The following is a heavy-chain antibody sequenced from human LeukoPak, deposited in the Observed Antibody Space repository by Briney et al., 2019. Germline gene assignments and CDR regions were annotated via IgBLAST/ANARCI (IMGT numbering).Heavy chain of an antibody. CDR3: AAPGYKYGYVLDH. CDR1: GYTFTGYY. J-gene: IGHJ4*02. Sequence: ASVKVSCKASGYTFTGYYMHWGRQAPGQGPEWMGSTSPNNGATRYSQKFQGRGTMTTDTSISTAYMELSGLTSDDTAVYYCAAPGYKYGYVLDHWGQGTLVTVSS. CDR2: TSPNNGAT. D-gene: IGHD5-18*01. V-gene: IGHV1-2*02.